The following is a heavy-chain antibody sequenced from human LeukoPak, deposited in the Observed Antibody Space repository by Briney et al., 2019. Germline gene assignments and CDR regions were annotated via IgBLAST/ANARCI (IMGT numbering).Heavy chain of an antibody. Sequence: PGGSLGLSCAASGFTFSSYSMNWVRQAPGKGLEWVSYISSSSSTIYYADSVKGRFTISRDNAKNSLYLQMNSLRAEDTAVYYCARERVWAYCGGDCYPPFSWGQGTLVTVSS. CDR2: ISSSSSTI. D-gene: IGHD2-21*01. CDR3: ARERVWAYCGGDCYPPFS. J-gene: IGHJ4*02. CDR1: GFTFSSYS. V-gene: IGHV3-48*01.